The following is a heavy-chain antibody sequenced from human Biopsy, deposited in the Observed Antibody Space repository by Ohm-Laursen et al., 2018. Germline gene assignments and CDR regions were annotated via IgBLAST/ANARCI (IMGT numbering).Heavy chain of an antibody. CDR3: ARDYQPYLVTIHYYYYGMDV. J-gene: IGHJ6*02. Sequence: SVKVSCKVSGYTFISYDIDWVRQATGQGLEWMGWMNPNSGKTGYAQKFQGRVTMTTNTSAATAYMELRSLRSDDTAVYYCARDYQPYLVTIHYYYYGMDVWGQGTTVTVSS. CDR1: GYTFISYD. D-gene: IGHD2-2*01. CDR2: MNPNSGKT. V-gene: IGHV1-8*01.